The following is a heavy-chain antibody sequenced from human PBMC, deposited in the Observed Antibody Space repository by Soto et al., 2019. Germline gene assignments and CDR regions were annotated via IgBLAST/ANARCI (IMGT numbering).Heavy chain of an antibody. V-gene: IGHV1-69*01. CDR3: ARPVSGSYYYYYGMDV. CDR1: GGTFSSYA. CDR2: IIPIFGTA. J-gene: IGHJ6*02. D-gene: IGHD3-10*01. Sequence: QVQLVQSGAEVKKPGSSVKVSCKASGGTFSSYAISWVRQAPEQGLEWMGGIIPIFGTANYAQKFQGRVTITADESTSTAYMELSSLRSEDTAVYYCARPVSGSYYYYYGMDVWGQGTTVTVSS.